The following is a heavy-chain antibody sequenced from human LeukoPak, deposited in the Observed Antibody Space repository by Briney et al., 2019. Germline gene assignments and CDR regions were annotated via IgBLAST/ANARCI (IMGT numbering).Heavy chain of an antibody. J-gene: IGHJ4*02. CDR3: ARGYRPIKTVTMVRGAHLYYFDY. CDR1: GYTFTSYD. CDR2: MNPNSGNT. Sequence: ASVKVSCKASGYTFTSYDINWVRQATGQGLEWMGWMNPNSGNTGYAQKFQGRVTITRNTSISTAYMELSSLRSEDTAVYYCARGYRPIKTVTMVRGAHLYYFDYWGQGTLVTVSS. D-gene: IGHD3-10*01. V-gene: IGHV1-8*03.